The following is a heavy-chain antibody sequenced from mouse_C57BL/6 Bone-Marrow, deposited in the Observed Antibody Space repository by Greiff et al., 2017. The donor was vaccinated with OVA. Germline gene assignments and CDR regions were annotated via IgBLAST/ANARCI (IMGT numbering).Heavy chain of an antibody. D-gene: IGHD1-1*01. CDR2: INPSNGGT. J-gene: IGHJ2*01. CDR1: GYTFTSYW. CDR3: ARGGYYYGSSCPLDY. V-gene: IGHV1-53*01. Sequence: QVQLQQSGTELVKPGASVKLSCKASGYTFTSYWMHWVKQRPGQGLEWIGNINPSNGGTNYNEKFKSKATLTVDKSSSTAYMQLSSLTSEDSAVYYCARGGYYYGSSCPLDYWGQGTTLTVSS.